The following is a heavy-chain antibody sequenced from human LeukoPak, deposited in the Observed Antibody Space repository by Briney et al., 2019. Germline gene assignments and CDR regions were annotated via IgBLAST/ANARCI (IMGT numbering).Heavy chain of an antibody. CDR3: ARNYYDSSGQGWFDP. CDR2: IYYSGST. D-gene: IGHD3-22*01. CDR1: GGSITGYY. Sequence: SETLSLTCAVYGGSITGYYWSWIRQPPGKGLEWIGYIYYSGSTNYNPSLKSRVTISVDTSKNQFSLKLSSVTAADTAVYYCARNYYDSSGQGWFDPWGQGTLVTVSS. V-gene: IGHV4-59*08. J-gene: IGHJ5*02.